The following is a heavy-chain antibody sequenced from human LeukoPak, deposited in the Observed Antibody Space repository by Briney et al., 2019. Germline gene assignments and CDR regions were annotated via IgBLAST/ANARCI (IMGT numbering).Heavy chain of an antibody. CDR1: GYSFTSYW. D-gene: IGHD2-21*02. CDR2: IYPGDSDT. J-gene: IGHJ4*02. Sequence: GESLKISCKGSGYSFTSYWIGRVRQMPGKGLEWMGIIYPGDSDTGYSPSFQGQVTISADKSISTAYLQWSSLKASDTAMYYCARPYCGGDCYSGTHFDYWGQGTLVTVSS. V-gene: IGHV5-51*01. CDR3: ARPYCGGDCYSGTHFDY.